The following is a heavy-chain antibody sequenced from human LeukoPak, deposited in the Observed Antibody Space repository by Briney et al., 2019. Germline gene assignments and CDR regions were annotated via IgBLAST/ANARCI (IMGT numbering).Heavy chain of an antibody. Sequence: PGGSLRLSCAASGFTFSSYSMDWVRQAPGKGLEWVSSISSSSSYIYYADSVKGRFTISRDNAKNSLYLQMNSLRAEDTAVYYCARERLNDAFDIWGQGTMVTVSS. J-gene: IGHJ3*02. V-gene: IGHV3-21*01. CDR3: ARERLNDAFDI. CDR2: ISSSSSYI. CDR1: GFTFSSYS. D-gene: IGHD1-1*01.